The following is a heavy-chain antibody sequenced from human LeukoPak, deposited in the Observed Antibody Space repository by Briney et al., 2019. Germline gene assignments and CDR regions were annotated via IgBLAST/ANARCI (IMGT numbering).Heavy chain of an antibody. CDR3: ARDTVTTAATGTLDYYYYGMDV. J-gene: IGHJ6*02. Sequence: GGSLRLSCAASGFTFSSYSMNWVRQAPGKGLGWVSSISSSSSYVYYADSVKGRFTISRDKAKNSLYLQMNRLRAEETAVYYCARDTVTTAATGTLDYYYYGMDVWGQGTTVTVSS. CDR2: ISSSSSYV. CDR1: GFTFSSYS. V-gene: IGHV3-21*01. D-gene: IGHD4-17*01.